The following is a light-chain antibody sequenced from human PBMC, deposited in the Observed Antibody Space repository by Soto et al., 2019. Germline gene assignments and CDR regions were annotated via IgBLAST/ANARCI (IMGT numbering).Light chain of an antibody. CDR3: HQYRSTAPLT. J-gene: IGKJ3*01. CDR1: QSVTSTY. CDR2: GAS. Sequence: GLAKAQGRLPLSPWEIATRSSMASQSVTSTYLARYQQKPGQAPRLLIYGASTRATGIPDRFSGSGAQTTASLTIRRPQPSDFSAYPFHQYRSTAPLTFGPGTQVEIK. V-gene: IGKV3-20*01.